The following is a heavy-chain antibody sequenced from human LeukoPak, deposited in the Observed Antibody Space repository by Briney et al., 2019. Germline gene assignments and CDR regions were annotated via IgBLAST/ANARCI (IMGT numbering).Heavy chain of an antibody. CDR2: IILNLGIA. D-gene: IGHD4-23*01. J-gene: IGHJ6*02. Sequence: SVNLSCKVSLRTFSSCAMMGVPHARGQGREGMVGIILNLGIANYAQKFQGRVTITADKSTSTAYMELRSLRSEDTAVYYCARVEGLTTVVTPRGMDVWGQGTTVTVSS. V-gene: IGHV1-69*10. CDR1: LRTFSSCA. CDR3: ARVEGLTTVVTPRGMDV.